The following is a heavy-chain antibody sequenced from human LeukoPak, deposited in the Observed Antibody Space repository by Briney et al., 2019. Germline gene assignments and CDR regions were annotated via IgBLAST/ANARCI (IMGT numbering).Heavy chain of an antibody. CDR3: AGQGRCTNGVCYNVGYFDY. CDR1: GGSISSYY. D-gene: IGHD2-8*01. J-gene: IGHJ4*02. Sequence: SETLSLTCTVSGGSISSYYWSWIRQPPGKGLEWIGYIYYSGSTNYNPSLKSRVTISVDTSKNQFSLKLSSVTAADTAVYYCAGQGRCTNGVCYNVGYFDYWGQGTLVTVSS. CDR2: IYYSGST. V-gene: IGHV4-59*08.